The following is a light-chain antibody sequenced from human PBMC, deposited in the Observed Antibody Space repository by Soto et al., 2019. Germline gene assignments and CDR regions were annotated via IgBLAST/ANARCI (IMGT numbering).Light chain of an antibody. Sequence: EIVVTQSPATLSVSPGERATLSCRASQSVGNNFAWYQQKPGQAPRLLIFATSTRATGVPARFSGSGSGTEFTLTISSLHAEDFVVYYCQQYGDWPLTFGGGAKVEIE. V-gene: IGKV3-15*01. CDR1: QSVGNN. CDR2: ATS. J-gene: IGKJ4*01. CDR3: QQYGDWPLT.